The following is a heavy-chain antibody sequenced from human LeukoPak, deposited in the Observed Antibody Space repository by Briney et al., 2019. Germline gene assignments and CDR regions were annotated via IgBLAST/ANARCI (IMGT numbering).Heavy chain of an antibody. D-gene: IGHD2-8*01. CDR2: INPNSGGT. CDR3: ARAAGVDYYYHGMDV. Sequence: GASVKVSCKASGYTFTGYYMHWVRQAPGQGLEWMGRINPNSGGTNYAQKFQGRVTMTRDTSISTAYMELSRLRSDDTAVYYCARAAGVDYYYHGMDVWGQGTTVTVSS. V-gene: IGHV1-2*06. J-gene: IGHJ6*02. CDR1: GYTFTGYY.